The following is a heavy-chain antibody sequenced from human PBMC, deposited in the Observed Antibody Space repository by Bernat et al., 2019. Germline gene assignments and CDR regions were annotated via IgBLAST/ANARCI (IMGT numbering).Heavy chain of an antibody. D-gene: IGHD3-10*01. CDR1: GFTFSSYA. CDR3: AKGSGYYGSGSFNFDY. CDR2: ISGSGGTT. J-gene: IGHJ4*02. Sequence: EVQLLESGGGLVQPGGSLRLSCAASGFTFSSYAMSWVRQAPGKGLGWVSAISGSGGTTYYADSVKGRFTISRDNAKNTLYLQMNSLRAEDTAVYYCAKGSGYYGSGSFNFDYWGQGTLVTVSS. V-gene: IGHV3-23*01.